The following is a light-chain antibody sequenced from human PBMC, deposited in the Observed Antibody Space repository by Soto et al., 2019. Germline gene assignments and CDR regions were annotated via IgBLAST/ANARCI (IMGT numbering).Light chain of an antibody. J-gene: IGKJ1*01. CDR2: KTS. CDR3: QQYNDYEWT. CDR1: QSINSW. V-gene: IGKV1-5*03. Sequence: DIQMTQSPSTLSASVGDRVTITCRASQSINSWLAWYQQKPGKAPKLLIYKTSSLESGVPSRFSGSGSGTEFTLTISSLQPDDFATYYCQQYNDYEWTFGQGTKVEIK.